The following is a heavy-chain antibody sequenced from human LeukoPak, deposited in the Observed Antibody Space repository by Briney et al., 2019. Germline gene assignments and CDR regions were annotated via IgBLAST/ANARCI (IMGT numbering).Heavy chain of an antibody. CDR2: ILGSGDIT. CDR3: AKTRIVCTSVSCPGGGFDY. V-gene: IGHV3-23*01. CDR1: GFTFSSYA. Sequence: GGSLRLSCAASGFTFSSYAMSWVRQAPGKGLEWVSGILGSGDITYYADSVKGRFTISRDNFKNTLYLQMNSLRAEDTAVYYCAKTRIVCTSVSCPGGGFDYWGHGTLVTVSS. J-gene: IGHJ4*01. D-gene: IGHD2-2*01.